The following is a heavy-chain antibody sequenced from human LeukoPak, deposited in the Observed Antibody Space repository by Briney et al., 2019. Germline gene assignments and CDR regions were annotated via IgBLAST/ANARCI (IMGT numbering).Heavy chain of an antibody. CDR3: ARVPHENNWFDP. CDR2: ISAYNSNT. V-gene: IGHV1-18*01. Sequence: ASVKVSCKASGYTFTSYGISWVRQAPGQGLEWMGWISAYNSNTNYAQKLQGRVTMTTDTSTSTAYMELRSLRSDDTAVYYCARVPHENNWFDPWGQGTLVTVSS. CDR1: GYTFTSYG. J-gene: IGHJ5*02.